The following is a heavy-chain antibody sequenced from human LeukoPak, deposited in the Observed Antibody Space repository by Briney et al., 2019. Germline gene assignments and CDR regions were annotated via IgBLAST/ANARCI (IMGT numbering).Heavy chain of an antibody. CDR2: IDDSGNT. CDR1: AGSISNGGYY. Sequence: PSENLSLTCTVSAGSISNGGYYWSWIRRPPGKGLESIGYIDDSGNTNYYPSLKSQVTISVDKSKNQFSLKLSFVTAADTAMYYCARSDYHNSGSHTVFDAFDIWGQGTRVTVSS. CDR3: ARSDYHNSGSHTVFDAFDI. V-gene: IGHV4-61*08. D-gene: IGHD3-10*01. J-gene: IGHJ3*02.